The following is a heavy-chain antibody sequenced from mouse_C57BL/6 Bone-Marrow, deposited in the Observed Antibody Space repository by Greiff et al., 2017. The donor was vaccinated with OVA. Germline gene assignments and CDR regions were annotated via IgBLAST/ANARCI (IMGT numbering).Heavy chain of an antibody. J-gene: IGHJ4*01. Sequence: LVESGAELVRPGASVKLSCKASGYTFTDYYINWVKQRPGQGLEWIARIYPGSGNTYYNEKFKGKATLTAEKSSSTAYMQLSSLTSEDSAVYFCARLGAMDYWGQGTSVTVSS. CDR3: ARLGAMDY. V-gene: IGHV1-76*01. CDR1: GYTFTDYY. CDR2: IYPGSGNT. D-gene: IGHD4-1*01.